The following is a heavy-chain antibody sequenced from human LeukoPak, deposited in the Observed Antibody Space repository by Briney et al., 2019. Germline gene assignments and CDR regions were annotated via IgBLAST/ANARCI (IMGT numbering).Heavy chain of an antibody. Sequence: PSETLSLTCTVSGGSISRRSDYWGWIRQTPGKGLEWIGNLDSSGSTYYNPALKSRVTISVGTSKNQFSLNLRSVTAEDTAIYFCSRSHDYGGLYFYYYMDVWGKGTTVTVSS. CDR1: GGSISRRSDY. CDR3: SRSHDYGGLYFYYYMDV. CDR2: LDSSGST. V-gene: IGHV4-39*01. J-gene: IGHJ6*03. D-gene: IGHD4-23*01.